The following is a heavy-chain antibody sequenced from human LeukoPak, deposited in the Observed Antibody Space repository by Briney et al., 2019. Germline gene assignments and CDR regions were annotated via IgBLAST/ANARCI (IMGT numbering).Heavy chain of an antibody. J-gene: IGHJ5*02. Sequence: ASVKVSCKASGYSFTAFYIHWMRQAPGQGLEWMGWINPNSGGTKFAQKFQDRVSMTRDTAISTAYMELSRLTSDDTAVYYCARDYSTNADWFDPWGQGTLVTVSS. V-gene: IGHV1-2*02. D-gene: IGHD6-13*01. CDR2: INPNSGGT. CDR1: GYSFTAFY. CDR3: ARDYSTNADWFDP.